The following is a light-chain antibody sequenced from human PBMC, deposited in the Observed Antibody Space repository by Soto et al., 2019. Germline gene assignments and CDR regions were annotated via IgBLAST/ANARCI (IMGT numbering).Light chain of an antibody. V-gene: IGKV3-11*01. Sequence: EIVLTQSPATLSLSPGDRATLSCRASQSISSYLAWYQQKPGQPPRLLIYDASNRATGIPARFSGSGSGTDFTLTISSLEPEDFAVYYCQQRSYWHTFGQGTKVDIK. CDR3: QQRSYWHT. J-gene: IGKJ1*01. CDR2: DAS. CDR1: QSISSY.